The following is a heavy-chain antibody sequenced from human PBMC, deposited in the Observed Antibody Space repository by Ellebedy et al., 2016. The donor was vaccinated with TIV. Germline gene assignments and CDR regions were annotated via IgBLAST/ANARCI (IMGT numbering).Heavy chain of an antibody. CDR2: IYPGDSDT. CDR3: ARHVPAAGNSNPIDY. CDR1: GYSFTSYW. D-gene: IGHD6-13*01. V-gene: IGHV5-51*01. Sequence: GESLKISCKGSGYSFTSYWIGWVRQMPGKGLEWMGIIYPGDSDTRYSPSFQGQVTISADKSISTAYLQWSSLKASDTAMYYCARHVPAAGNSNPIDYWGQGTLVTVSS. J-gene: IGHJ4*02.